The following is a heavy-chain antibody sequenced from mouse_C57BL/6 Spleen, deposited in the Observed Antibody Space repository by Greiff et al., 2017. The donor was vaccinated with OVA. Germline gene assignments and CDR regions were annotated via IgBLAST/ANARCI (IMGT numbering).Heavy chain of an antibody. Sequence: VKLLESGAELVKPGASVKISCKASGYAFSSYWMNWVKQRPGKGLEWIGQIYPGDGDTNYNGKFKGKATLTADKSSSTAYMQLSSLTSEDSAVYFCAGGGNYLYAMDYWGQGTSVTVSS. CDR2: IYPGDGDT. CDR1: GYAFSSYW. D-gene: IGHD2-1*01. CDR3: AGGGNYLYAMDY. V-gene: IGHV1-80*01. J-gene: IGHJ4*01.